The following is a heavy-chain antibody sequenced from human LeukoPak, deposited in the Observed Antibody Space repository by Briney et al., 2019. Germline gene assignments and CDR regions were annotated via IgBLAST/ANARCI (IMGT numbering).Heavy chain of an antibody. J-gene: IGHJ1*01. CDR1: GFTLSNFW. CDR2: IKQDGIEK. V-gene: IGHV3-7*01. CDR3: ARGSSGYYCDHFQT. Sequence: PGGSLRLSCAASGFTLSNFWMTWISQAPGKGLEWVANIKQDGIEKYYVDSVEGRFTVSRDNTKNTLFLQMDSLRAEDTAVYYCARGSSGYYCDHFQTWGQGSLVTVSS. D-gene: IGHD3-22*01.